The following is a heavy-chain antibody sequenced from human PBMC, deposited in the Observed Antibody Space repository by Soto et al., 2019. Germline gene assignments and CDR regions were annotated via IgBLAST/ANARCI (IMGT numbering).Heavy chain of an antibody. D-gene: IGHD3-10*01. CDR2: TYYRSKWYN. CDR3: AMALLWFGELYFDP. Sequence: SQTLSLTCAISGGSVSSNSAAWNWIRQSPSRGLEWLGRTYYRSKWYNDYAVSVKSRITINPDTSKNQFSLQLNSVTPEDTAVYYCAMALLWFGELYFDPWGQGTLVTVSS. J-gene: IGHJ5*02. CDR1: GGSVSSNSAA. V-gene: IGHV6-1*01.